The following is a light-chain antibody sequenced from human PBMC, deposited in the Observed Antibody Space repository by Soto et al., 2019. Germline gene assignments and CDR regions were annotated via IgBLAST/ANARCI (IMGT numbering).Light chain of an antibody. CDR3: QHYKAFSRT. J-gene: IGKJ1*01. CDR1: QSVYIW. Sequence: DIQMTQSPSTLSASVGDRVTITCRASQSVYIWLAWYQQKPGKAPKLLIYDASSLESGVPSRFGSSGAGTDFTITISSLQPDDFATYFCQHYKAFSRTFGKGTKVEVK. CDR2: DAS. V-gene: IGKV1-5*01.